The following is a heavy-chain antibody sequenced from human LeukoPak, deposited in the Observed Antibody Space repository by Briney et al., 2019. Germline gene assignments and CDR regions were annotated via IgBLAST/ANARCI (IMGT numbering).Heavy chain of an antibody. CDR2: ISGSGAST. CDR3: AKDLSGTLTY. V-gene: IGHV3-23*01. CDR1: GFTFSRYE. D-gene: IGHD1-26*01. Sequence: GGSLRLSCAASGFTFSRYEMSWVRQAPGKGLEWVSAISGSGASTYYADSVKGRFTISRDNSKNTLYLQMNSLRAEDTAVYYCAKDLSGTLTYWGQGTLVTVSS. J-gene: IGHJ4*02.